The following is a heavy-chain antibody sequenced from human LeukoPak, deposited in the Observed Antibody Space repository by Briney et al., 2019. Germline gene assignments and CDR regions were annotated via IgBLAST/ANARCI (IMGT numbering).Heavy chain of an antibody. CDR2: IYYSGST. Sequence: PSETLSLTCTVSGGSISSSSYYWGWIRQPPGKGLEWIGGIYYSGSTYYNPSLKSRVTISVDTSKNQFSLKLSSVTAADTAVYYCARAGISSPHYFFDYWGQGTLVTVSS. V-gene: IGHV4-39*01. J-gene: IGHJ4*01. CDR1: GGSISSSSYY. CDR3: ARAGISSPHYFFDY. D-gene: IGHD2/OR15-2a*01.